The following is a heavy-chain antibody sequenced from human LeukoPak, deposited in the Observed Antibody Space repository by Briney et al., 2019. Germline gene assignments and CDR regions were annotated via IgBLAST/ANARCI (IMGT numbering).Heavy chain of an antibody. CDR2: IHDSGST. V-gene: IGHV4-30-4*07. Sequence: SETLSLTCVVSGDSISSGGYSWSWIRQTPGNGLEWIAYIHDSGSTYNNPSLKSRLSISIDTSKNQFSLKLNSVTAADTAVYYCARGRSYFDYWGQGTLVTVSS. J-gene: IGHJ4*02. CDR1: GDSISSGGYS. CDR3: ARGRSYFDY.